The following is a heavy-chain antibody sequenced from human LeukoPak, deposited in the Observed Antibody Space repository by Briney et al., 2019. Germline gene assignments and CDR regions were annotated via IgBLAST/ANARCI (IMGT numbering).Heavy chain of an antibody. V-gene: IGHV1-2*02. CDR1: GYTFTGYY. CDR2: INPNNGGT. CDR3: ARGKLAAPGRTGYNWFDP. Sequence: ASVKVSCKASGYTFTGYYMYWVRQAPGQGLEWMGWINPNNGGTNYAQKFQGRVTMPRDTSITTAYMELSGLRSDDTAIYYCARGKLAAPGRTGYNWFDPWGQGTLVTVSS. D-gene: IGHD6-13*01. J-gene: IGHJ5*02.